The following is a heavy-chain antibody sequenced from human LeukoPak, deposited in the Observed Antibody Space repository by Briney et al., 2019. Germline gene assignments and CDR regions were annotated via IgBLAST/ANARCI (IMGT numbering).Heavy chain of an antibody. Sequence: SGTLSLTCAVSGASISSGYWWSWVRQPQGKGLEWIGEIYHSGSTNHNPSLKSRVTISVDKSKSQFSLNLSSVTAADTAVYYCARDDTGVIRGIRFHYWGQGTLVTVSS. J-gene: IGHJ4*02. CDR3: ARDDTGVIRGIRFHY. V-gene: IGHV4-4*02. CDR1: GASISSGYW. CDR2: IYHSGST. D-gene: IGHD3-10*01.